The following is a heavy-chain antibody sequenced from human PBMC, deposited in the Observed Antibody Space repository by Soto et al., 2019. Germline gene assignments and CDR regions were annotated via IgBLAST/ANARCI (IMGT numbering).Heavy chain of an antibody. V-gene: IGHV4-59*01. CDR2: IYYSGST. J-gene: IGHJ5*02. CDR1: GGSISSYY. Sequence: SETLSLTCTVSGGSISSYYWSWIRQPPGKGLEWIGYIYYSGSTNYNPSLKSRVTISVDTPKNQFSLKLSSVTAADTAMYYCARNGDCTRPGCIVGWLEPWGPGTLVTVSS. CDR3: ARNGDCTRPGCIVGWLEP. D-gene: IGHD2-8*01.